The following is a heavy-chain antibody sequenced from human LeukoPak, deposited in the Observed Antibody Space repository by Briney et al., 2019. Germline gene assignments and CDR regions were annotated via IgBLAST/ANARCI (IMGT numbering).Heavy chain of an antibody. J-gene: IGHJ3*02. Sequence: PGGSLRLFCAASGFTFSSYWMHWVRKAPGKGLVWVSRINSDGSSTSYADSVKGRFTISRDNAKNTLYLQMNSLRAEDTAVYYCARDMPGRFAFDIWGQGTMVTVSS. D-gene: IGHD2-15*01. V-gene: IGHV3-74*01. CDR1: GFTFSSYW. CDR3: ARDMPGRFAFDI. CDR2: INSDGSST.